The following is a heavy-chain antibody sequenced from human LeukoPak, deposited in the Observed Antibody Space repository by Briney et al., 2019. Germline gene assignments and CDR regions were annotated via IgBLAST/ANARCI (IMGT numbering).Heavy chain of an antibody. Sequence: SETLSLTCTVSGGSISSFYWSWIRQPPGKGLEWIGYIYYSGSTHYNPSLKSRVTISVDTSKNQFSLKLRPVSAADTAVYYCARGYSRGWNDYWGQGTLVTVSS. CDR1: GGSISSFY. D-gene: IGHD6-19*01. CDR2: IYYSGST. V-gene: IGHV4-59*01. CDR3: ARGYSRGWNDY. J-gene: IGHJ4*02.